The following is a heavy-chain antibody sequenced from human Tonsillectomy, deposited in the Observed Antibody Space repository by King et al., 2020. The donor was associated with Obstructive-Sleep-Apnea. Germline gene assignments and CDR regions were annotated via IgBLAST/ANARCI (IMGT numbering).Heavy chain of an antibody. D-gene: IGHD1-26*01. V-gene: IGHV3-7*03. J-gene: IGHJ6*02. CDR3: ARVRGSYCLDV. CDR2: IKQDGSEN. Sequence: VQLVESGGGLVQPGGSLRLSCAASGFTFSSYWMSWVRQAPGKGLEWVANIKQDGSENNYVDSGKGRFTISRDNAKNSLFLQMNSLRAEDTAVYYCARVRGSYCLDVWGQGTTVTVSS. CDR1: GFTFSSYW.